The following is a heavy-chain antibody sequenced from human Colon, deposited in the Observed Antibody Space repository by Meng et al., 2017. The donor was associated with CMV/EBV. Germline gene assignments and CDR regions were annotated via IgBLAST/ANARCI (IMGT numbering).Heavy chain of an antibody. CDR2: VYYSGSA. CDR1: TDSLRDHY. J-gene: IGHJ4*02. V-gene: IGHV4-59*11. D-gene: IGHD1-1*01. Sequence: SETLSLTCTVSTDSLRDHYWSWIRQPPGKGLEWMGYVYYSGSATYSPSLRSRITISIDTSRNQFSLNLRSVTAADTAKYFCARGVGHATNNSLDSWGQGTLVTVSS. CDR3: ARGVGHATNNSLDS.